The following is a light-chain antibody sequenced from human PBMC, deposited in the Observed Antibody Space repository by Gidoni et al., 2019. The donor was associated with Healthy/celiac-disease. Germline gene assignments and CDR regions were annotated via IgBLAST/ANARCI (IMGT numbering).Light chain of an antibody. CDR3: QQYDNLPGIT. Sequence: DIQMTQSPSSLSASVGDRVTITCQASQDISNYLNWYQQKPGKAPKLLIYGASNLETGVPSRFSGSGSGTDFTFTISSLQPEDIATYYCQQYDNLPGITFGPGTKVHIK. CDR1: QDISNY. CDR2: GAS. V-gene: IGKV1-33*01. J-gene: IGKJ3*01.